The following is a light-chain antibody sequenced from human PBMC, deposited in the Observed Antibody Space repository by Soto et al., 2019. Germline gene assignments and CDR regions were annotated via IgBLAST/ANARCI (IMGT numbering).Light chain of an antibody. CDR3: GSWDSRLSAVV. CDR2: DNN. Sequence: QSVLTQPPSLSAAPGQKVTISCSGTSSNIGNNFVSWYQQFPGTAPKLLIYDNNKRPSGIPDRFSGSKSGSSATLGITGLQTGDEADYYCGSWDSRLSAVVFGGGTQLTVL. J-gene: IGLJ7*01. CDR1: SSNIGNNF. V-gene: IGLV1-51*01.